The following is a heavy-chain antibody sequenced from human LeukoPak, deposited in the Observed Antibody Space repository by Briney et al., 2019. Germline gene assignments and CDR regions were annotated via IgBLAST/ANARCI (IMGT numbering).Heavy chain of an antibody. CDR1: GYTFTGYY. Sequence: GPSVKLSCRASGYTFTGYYMHWVRQAPGQGLEWMGWINPNSGGTNYAQKFQGWVTMTRDTSISTAYMELSRLRSDDTAVHYCARDHGYEFDYWGQGTLVTVPS. D-gene: IGHD2-2*03. V-gene: IGHV1-2*04. CDR3: ARDHGYEFDY. J-gene: IGHJ4*02. CDR2: INPNSGGT.